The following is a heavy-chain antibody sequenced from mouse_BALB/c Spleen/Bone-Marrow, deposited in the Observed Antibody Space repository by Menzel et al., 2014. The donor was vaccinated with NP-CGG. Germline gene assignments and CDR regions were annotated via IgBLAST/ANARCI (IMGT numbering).Heavy chain of an antibody. CDR2: IWSGGST. V-gene: IGHV2-4-1*01. CDR1: GFSLTSYG. Sequence: VQLQQSGPGLVQPSQSLSITCTVSGFSLTSYGVHWVRQSPGKGLEWLGVIWSGGSTDYNAAFISRLSISKDNSKSQVFFKMNSLQAEDTAIYYCARNYYRYDGFAYWGQGTLVTVSA. D-gene: IGHD2-14*01. CDR3: ARNYYRYDGFAY. J-gene: IGHJ3*01.